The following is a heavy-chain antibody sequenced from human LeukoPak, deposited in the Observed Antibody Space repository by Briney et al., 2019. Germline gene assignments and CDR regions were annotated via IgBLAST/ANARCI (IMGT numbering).Heavy chain of an antibody. J-gene: IGHJ4*02. CDR1: LDSTTSNF. CDR2: IHRSGNP. Sequence: PSETLSLTCTVSLDSTTSNFWSWVRQPPGKGLEWIGEIHRSGNPNYNPSLQSRVTISIDRSRNQIALELSSVTAADTAVYYCAREILGGFNPGAYWGQGTLVTVSS. V-gene: IGHV4/OR15-8*02. CDR3: AREILGGFNPGAY. D-gene: IGHD1-14*01.